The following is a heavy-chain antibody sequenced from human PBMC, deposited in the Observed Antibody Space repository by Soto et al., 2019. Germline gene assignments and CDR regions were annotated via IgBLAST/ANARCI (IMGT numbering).Heavy chain of an antibody. CDR1: GGSISSGNYY. J-gene: IGHJ4*02. CDR2: ISYSGTT. Sequence: PSETLSLTCTVSGGSISSGNYYWSWIRQPPGKGLEWIGFISYSGTTHYSASLRSRVSISVDTSKNQFSLDLSSVTAADTAVYYCGTLGTPVTGLYYFDYWGQGTLVTVSS. CDR3: GTLGTPVTGLYYFDY. D-gene: IGHD7-27*01. V-gene: IGHV4-30-4*01.